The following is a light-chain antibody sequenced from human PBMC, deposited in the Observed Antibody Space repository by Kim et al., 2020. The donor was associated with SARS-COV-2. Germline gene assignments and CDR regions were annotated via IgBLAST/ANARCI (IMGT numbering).Light chain of an antibody. CDR3: QQTSRAPWT. V-gene: IGKV1-27*01. CDR1: QGINNY. J-gene: IGKJ1*01. CDR2: PAS. Sequence: AAVGDRVTITCRASQGINNYLAWYQQKPGKVPKLLIYPASTLQSGVPSRFGGSGSGTDFTLTINSLQPEDVATYYCQQTSRAPWTFGQGTKVDIK.